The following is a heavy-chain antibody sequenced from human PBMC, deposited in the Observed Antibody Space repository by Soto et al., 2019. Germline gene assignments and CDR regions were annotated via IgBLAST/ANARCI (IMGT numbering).Heavy chain of an antibody. CDR2: IYYSGST. D-gene: IGHD3-3*01. CDR3: ARHSGFWSGYYMDV. V-gene: IGHV4-59*08. CDR1: GGSISSYY. J-gene: IGHJ6*03. Sequence: PSETLSLTCTVSGGSISSYYRSWIRQPPGKGLEWIGYIYYSGSTNYNPSLKSRVTISVDTSKNQFSLKLSSVTAADTAVYYCARHSGFWSGYYMDVWAKGTTVTVSS.